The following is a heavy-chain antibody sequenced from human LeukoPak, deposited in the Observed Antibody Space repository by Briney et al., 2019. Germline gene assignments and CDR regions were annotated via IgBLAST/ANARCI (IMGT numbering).Heavy chain of an antibody. Sequence: GGSLRLSCAASGFTVSSNYMNWVRQAPGKGVEWVSVIYSGGSTYYADSVKGRFTISRDNSKNTLFLQMNSLRAEDTAVYYCAREAVTRNYFDYWGQGTLVTVSS. CDR3: AREAVTRNYFDY. D-gene: IGHD4-17*01. J-gene: IGHJ4*02. CDR1: GFTVSSNY. CDR2: IYSGGST. V-gene: IGHV3-53*01.